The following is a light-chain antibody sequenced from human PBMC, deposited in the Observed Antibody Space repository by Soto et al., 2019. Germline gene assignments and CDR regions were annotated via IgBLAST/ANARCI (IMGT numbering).Light chain of an antibody. CDR3: SSFAGANTGV. Sequence: QSALTQPPSASGSLGQSVTISCTGTSSDVGGYEYVSWYLQHPGKAPQLIIYEDSKRPSGVPDRFSGSKSGHTASLTVSGLQADDEAAYYCSSFAGANTGVFGGGTKVTVL. V-gene: IGLV2-8*01. J-gene: IGLJ3*02. CDR2: EDS. CDR1: SSDVGGYEY.